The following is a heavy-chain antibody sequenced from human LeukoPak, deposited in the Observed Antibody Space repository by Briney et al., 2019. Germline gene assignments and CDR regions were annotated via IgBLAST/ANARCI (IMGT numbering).Heavy chain of an antibody. D-gene: IGHD1-26*01. J-gene: IGHJ4*02. V-gene: IGHV3-30-3*01. CDR1: GFTFSSYA. CDR2: ISYDGSNK. CDR3: ARTMYITGSSDFDY. Sequence: GGSLRLSCAASGFTFSSYAMHWVRQAPGKGLEWVAVISYDGSNKYYADSVKGRFTISRDNSKNTLYLQMNSLRAEDTALYYCARTMYITGSSDFDYWGQGTLVTVSS.